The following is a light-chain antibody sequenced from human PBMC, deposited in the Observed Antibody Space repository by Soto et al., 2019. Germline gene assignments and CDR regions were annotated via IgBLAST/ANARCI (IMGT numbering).Light chain of an antibody. J-gene: IGLJ2*01. Sequence: QAVVTQPASVSGSPGQSITISCTGTSSDVGGYNYVSWYQQHPGKAPKVMIYEVNHRPSGVSDRFSGSKSGNTASLTISGLQGEDEGDYFCGSYSSTSTLVVFGGGTQLTVL. CDR3: GSYSSTSTLVV. CDR1: SSDVGGYNY. CDR2: EVN. V-gene: IGLV2-14*01.